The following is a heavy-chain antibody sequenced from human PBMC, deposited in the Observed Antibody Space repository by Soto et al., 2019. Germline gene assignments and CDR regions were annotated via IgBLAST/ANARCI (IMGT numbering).Heavy chain of an antibody. CDR3: APDRFFVP. CDR1: GYTLTEFS. Sequence: QVQLVQSGAEVKKPGASVKVSCKASGYTLTEFSMHWVRQAPGKGLEWMGWFDPEDGATIYAQKFQGRVTMTEDTPTHPAHMEPSSLRSEDPAVYYCAPDRFFVPWGQGTLVTVAT. J-gene: IGHJ5*02. CDR2: FDPEDGAT. D-gene: IGHD3-10*01. V-gene: IGHV1-24*01.